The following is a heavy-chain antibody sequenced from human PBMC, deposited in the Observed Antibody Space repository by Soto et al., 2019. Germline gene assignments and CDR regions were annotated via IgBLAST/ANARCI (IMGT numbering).Heavy chain of an antibody. J-gene: IGHJ4*02. CDR1: GGSISSYY. CDR3: VRDAYSSSHFDY. V-gene: IGHV4-59*01. Sequence: PSETLSLTCAVSGGSISSYYWSWIRQPPGKGLEWIGYIYYSGSTNYNPSLKSRVTISVDTSKNQFSLRLSSVTAADTAVYYCVRDAYSSSHFDYWGQGTLVTVS. CDR2: IYYSGST. D-gene: IGHD6-6*01.